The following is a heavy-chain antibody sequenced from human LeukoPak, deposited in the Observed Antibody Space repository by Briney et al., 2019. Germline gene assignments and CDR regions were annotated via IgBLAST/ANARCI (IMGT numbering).Heavy chain of an antibody. CDR3: ARFHPTASLDY. Sequence: SETLSLTCAVYGGSFSGYYWSWIRQPPGKGLEWIGEINQSGSTNYNPSLKSRVTISVDTSKNQFSLKLSSVTAADTAVYYCARFHPTASLDYWGQGTLVTVSS. D-gene: IGHD5-18*01. CDR1: GGSFSGYY. CDR2: INQSGST. V-gene: IGHV4-34*01. J-gene: IGHJ4*02.